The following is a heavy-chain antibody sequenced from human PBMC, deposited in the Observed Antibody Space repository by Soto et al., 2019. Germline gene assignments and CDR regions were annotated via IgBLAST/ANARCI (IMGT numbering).Heavy chain of an antibody. D-gene: IGHD3-10*01. Sequence: QVQLVESGGGVVQPGRSLRLSCAASGFTFSSYAMHWVRQAPGKGLEWVAVISYDGSNKYYADSVKGRFTISRDNSKNTLYLQMNSLRAEDTAVYYWARDHYGSGSYSYRGFDYWGQGTLVTVSA. CDR1: GFTFSSYA. J-gene: IGHJ4*02. CDR2: ISYDGSNK. V-gene: IGHV3-30-3*01. CDR3: ARDHYGSGSYSYRGFDY.